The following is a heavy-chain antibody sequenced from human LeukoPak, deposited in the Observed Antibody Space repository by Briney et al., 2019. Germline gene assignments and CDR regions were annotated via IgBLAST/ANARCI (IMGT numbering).Heavy chain of an antibody. CDR1: GYTFTAYY. CDR3: ARELGAARRGWFDP. D-gene: IGHD6-6*01. CDR2: INPNSGGT. Sequence: ASVKVSCKASGYTFTAYYMHWVRQAPGQGLEWMGWINPNSGGTNYGQKFQGRVTMTRDTSISTAYMELSRLRSDDTAVYYCARELGAARRGWFDPWGQGTLVTVSS. J-gene: IGHJ5*02. V-gene: IGHV1-2*02.